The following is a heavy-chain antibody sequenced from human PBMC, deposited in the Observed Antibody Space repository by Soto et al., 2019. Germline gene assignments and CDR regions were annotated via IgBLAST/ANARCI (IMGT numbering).Heavy chain of an antibody. CDR1: GYTFSSYF. V-gene: IGHV1-18*01. Sequence: QVQLVQSGAEVKKPGASVKVSCKASGYTFSSYFISWVRQAPGQGLEWMGWISAYNGNTNYAQNLQGRVTMTTDTATSTAYMARRSLRSDDTAVYYCAGDVPPVDYWGQGTMVTVSS. J-gene: IGHJ4*01. CDR3: AGDVPPVDY. CDR2: ISAYNGNT. D-gene: IGHD6-6*01.